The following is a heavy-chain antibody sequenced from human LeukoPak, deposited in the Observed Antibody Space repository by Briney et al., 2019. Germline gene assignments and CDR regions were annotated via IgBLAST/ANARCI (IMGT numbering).Heavy chain of an antibody. CDR3: ARENYYDSSGPLEH. Sequence: PGGSLRLSCAASGFTFSSYSMNWVRQAPGKGLEWVSYISSSGSTIYYEDSVKGRFTISRDNAKNSLYLQMNSLRAEDTAVYYCARENYYDSSGPLEHWGQGTLVTVSS. D-gene: IGHD3-22*01. CDR2: ISSSGSTI. V-gene: IGHV3-48*04. CDR1: GFTFSSYS. J-gene: IGHJ1*01.